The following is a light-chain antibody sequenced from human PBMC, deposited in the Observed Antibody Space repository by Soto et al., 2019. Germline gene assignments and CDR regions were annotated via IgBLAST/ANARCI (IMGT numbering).Light chain of an antibody. J-gene: IGKJ4*01. CDR2: GAS. V-gene: IGKV3D-15*01. Sequence: EIVMTQSPATLSLSPRERATLSCRASQSVSVNLAWYQQKPGQPPRLLIYGASTRATGVPTRISGSGSGTEFTLTISSLQSEDFAVYYCQQYNSWPLTFGGGTKVDIK. CDR1: QSVSVN. CDR3: QQYNSWPLT.